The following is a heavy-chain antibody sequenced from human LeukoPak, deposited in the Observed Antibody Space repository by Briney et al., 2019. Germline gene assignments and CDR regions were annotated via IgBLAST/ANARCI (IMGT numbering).Heavy chain of an antibody. J-gene: IGHJ6*03. CDR1: GFTFSSYA. V-gene: IGHV3-23*01. CDR3: AKGPIAARPSWYMDV. D-gene: IGHD6-6*01. CDR2: ISGSGGST. Sequence: PGGSLRLSCAASGFTFSSYAMSWVRQAPGKGLEGVSAISGSGGSTYYADSVKGRFTISRDNSKNTLYLQMNSLRAEDTAVYYCAKGPIAARPSWYMDVWGKGTTVTVSS.